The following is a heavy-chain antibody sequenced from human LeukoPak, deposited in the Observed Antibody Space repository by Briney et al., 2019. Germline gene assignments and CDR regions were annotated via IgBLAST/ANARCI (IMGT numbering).Heavy chain of an antibody. CDR2: IYYSGST. CDR1: GGSISNYY. V-gene: IGHV4-59*01. CDR3: ATRYYDILTGYLGPLDY. J-gene: IGHJ4*02. D-gene: IGHD3-9*01. Sequence: SETLSLTCTVSGGSISNYYWNWIRQPPGKGLEWIGYIYYSGSTNYNPSLKSRVTISVDTSKNQFSLKLSSVTAADTAVYYCATRYYDILTGYLGPLDYWGQGTLVTVSS.